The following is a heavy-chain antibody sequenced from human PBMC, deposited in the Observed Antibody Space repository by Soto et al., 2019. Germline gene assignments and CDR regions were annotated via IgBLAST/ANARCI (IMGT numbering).Heavy chain of an antibody. D-gene: IGHD1-26*01. CDR3: ARGPPIGGNTTPRDS. CDR1: GGSITNSNW. Sequence: QVQLQESGPRLVKPSGTLSLTCTVSGGSITNSNWWSWVRLPPAKGLEWIGDIYHAGSTKYNPSLERRVTMSVDTSNDQFALTLTSVTAADTAVYFCARGPPIGGNTTPRDSWGQGTLVTVS. CDR2: IYHAGST. V-gene: IGHV4-4*02. J-gene: IGHJ4*02.